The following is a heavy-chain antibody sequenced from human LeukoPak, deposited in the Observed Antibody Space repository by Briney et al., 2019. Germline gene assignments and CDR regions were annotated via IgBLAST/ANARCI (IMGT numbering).Heavy chain of an antibody. CDR2: INHSGST. J-gene: IGHJ1*01. Sequence: SETLSLTCAVYGGSFSGYYWSWIRHPPGTGLEWVGEINHSGSTNYNPSLKSRVTISVDTSRNQFSLKLSSVTAADTAVYYCASTGYSSSSEYFQHWGQGTLVTVSS. V-gene: IGHV4-34*01. CDR3: ASTGYSSSSEYFQH. D-gene: IGHD6-13*01. CDR1: GGSFSGYY.